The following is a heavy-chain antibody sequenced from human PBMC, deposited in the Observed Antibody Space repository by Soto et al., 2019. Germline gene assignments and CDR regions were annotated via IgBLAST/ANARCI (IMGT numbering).Heavy chain of an antibody. Sequence: ASVKVSCKVSGYTRTELSMHWVRQAPGKGLEWMGGFDPEDGETIYAQKFQGRVTMTRNTSISTAYMELSSLRSEDTAVYYCARGGVFFFAAPTNPFDYWVQGTLVTVSS. CDR3: ARGGVFFFAAPTNPFDY. CDR1: GYTRTELS. CDR2: FDPEDGET. V-gene: IGHV1-24*01. D-gene: IGHD3-10*01. J-gene: IGHJ4*02.